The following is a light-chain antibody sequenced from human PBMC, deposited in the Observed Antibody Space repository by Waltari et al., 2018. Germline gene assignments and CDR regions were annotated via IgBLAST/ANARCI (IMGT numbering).Light chain of an antibody. Sequence: AIRMTQSPSSLAASTGDSVNITCRASQGISSYLAWYQQKPGKDPKLLMYATSTMQSGVPSRFSGSGSGTDFTLTISCLQSEDFATYYCQQYYTYPRTFGQGTKVET. J-gene: IGKJ1*01. V-gene: IGKV1-8*01. CDR2: ATS. CDR3: QQYYTYPRT. CDR1: QGISSY.